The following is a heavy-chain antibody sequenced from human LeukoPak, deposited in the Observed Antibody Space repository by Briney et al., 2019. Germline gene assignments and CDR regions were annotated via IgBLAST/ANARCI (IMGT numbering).Heavy chain of an antibody. V-gene: IGHV3-23*01. CDR3: AKGRWGLTINNFDI. D-gene: IGHD3-9*01. J-gene: IGHJ3*02. Sequence: PGESLRLSCEASGFTFSSYAMGWVRQAPGKGLEWVSVTSESGGSTHYADSVKGRFTIYRDNSKNTLYLQMNSLGGEDTAVYYCAKGRWGLTINNFDIWGQGRMVTVSS. CDR1: GFTFSSYA. CDR2: TSESGGST.